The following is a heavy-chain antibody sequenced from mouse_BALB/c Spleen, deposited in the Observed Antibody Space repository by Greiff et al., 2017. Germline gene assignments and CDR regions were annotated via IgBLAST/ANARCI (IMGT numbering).Heavy chain of an antibody. CDR2: IYPGDGDT. CDR3: ARWGYGSSYDAMDY. D-gene: IGHD1-1*01. J-gene: IGHJ4*01. CDR1: GYTFTSYW. Sequence: QVQLQQSGAELAKPGASVKMSCKASGYTFTSYWMHWVKQRPGQGLEWIGAIYPGDGDTRYTQKFKGKATLTADKSSSTAYMQLSSLASEDSAVYYCARWGYGSSYDAMDYWGQGTSVTVSS. V-gene: IGHV1-87*01.